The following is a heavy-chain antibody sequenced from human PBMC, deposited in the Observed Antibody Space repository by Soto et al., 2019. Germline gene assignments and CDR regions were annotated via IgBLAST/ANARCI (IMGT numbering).Heavy chain of an antibody. CDR3: ARHGYTSGRTYFDY. Sequence: QLQLQESGPGLVKPSETLSLTCTVSGGSIGSSSYYWGWIRQPPGKGLEWIGSIYDRGSTYSNPSLKSRLTTSLDTSKNQFSLKLTSVTAAETAVYYWARHGYTSGRTYFDYWGQGTLVTVSS. J-gene: IGHJ4*02. V-gene: IGHV4-39*01. CDR2: IYDRGST. D-gene: IGHD6-19*01. CDR1: GGSIGSSSYY.